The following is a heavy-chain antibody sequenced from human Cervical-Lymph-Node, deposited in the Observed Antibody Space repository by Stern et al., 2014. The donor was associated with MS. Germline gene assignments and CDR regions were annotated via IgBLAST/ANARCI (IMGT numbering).Heavy chain of an antibody. Sequence: QVQLQESGPGLVQPSETLSLTCSVSGGSLTGYYFSWIRQSPGKGLEWIGYISHSVNTQSHPSLKDRVTISVDTSKNQFSLKVNSVTTADTAVDYCARGLCYGTKYYFGMDVWGQGTAVTVSA. CDR3: ARGLCYGTKYYFGMDV. J-gene: IGHJ6*01. D-gene: IGHD2-8*01. CDR2: ISHSVNT. V-gene: IGHV4-59*01. CDR1: GGSLTGYY.